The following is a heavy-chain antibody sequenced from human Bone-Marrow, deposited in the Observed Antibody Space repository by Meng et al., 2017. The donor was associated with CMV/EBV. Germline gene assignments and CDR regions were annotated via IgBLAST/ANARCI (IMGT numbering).Heavy chain of an antibody. CDR1: GGSFSGYY. J-gene: IGHJ6*02. V-gene: IGHV4-34*01. CDR2: INHSGST. Sequence: SETLSLTCAVYGGSFSGYYWSWIRQPPGKGLEWFGEINHSGSTNYNPSLKSRVTISVDTSKNQFSLKLSSVTAADTAVYYCARLLYYYGMDVWGQGTTVTVSS. CDR3: ARLLYYYGMDV.